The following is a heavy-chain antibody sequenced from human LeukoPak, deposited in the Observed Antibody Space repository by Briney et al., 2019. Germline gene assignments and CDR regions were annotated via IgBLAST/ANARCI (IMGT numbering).Heavy chain of an antibody. V-gene: IGHV3-30*19. CDR3: ARSPSPRVSGSYGRFDY. CDR1: GFTFSSYG. J-gene: IGHJ4*02. D-gene: IGHD1-26*01. Sequence: GSLRLSCAASGFTFSSYGMHWVRQAPGKGLEWVAVISYDGSNKYYADSVKGRFTISRDNSKNTLYLQMNSLRAEDTAVYYCARSPSPRVSGSYGRFDYWGQGTLVTVSS. CDR2: ISYDGSNK.